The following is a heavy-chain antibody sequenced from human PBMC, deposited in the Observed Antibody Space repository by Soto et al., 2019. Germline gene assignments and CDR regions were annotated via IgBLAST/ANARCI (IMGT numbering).Heavy chain of an antibody. CDR1: GGSVSSGSYY. CDR2: IYYSGST. V-gene: IGHV4-61*01. CDR3: ASTSQTIRIVVVIWEFDY. D-gene: IGHD3-22*01. J-gene: IGHJ4*02. Sequence: QVQLQESGPGLVKPSETLSLTCTVSGGSVSSGSYYWSWIRQPPGKGLEWIGYIYYSGSTNYNPSLKRRVPKSVDTSKNQFSLKLSSVTAADTAVYYCASTSQTIRIVVVIWEFDYWGQGTLVTVSS.